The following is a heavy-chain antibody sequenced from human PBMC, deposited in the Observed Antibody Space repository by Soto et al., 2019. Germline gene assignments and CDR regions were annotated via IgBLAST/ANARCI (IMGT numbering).Heavy chain of an antibody. CDR3: ARDSGYGYTIDY. CDR2: ISAYNGNT. V-gene: IGHV1-18*01. J-gene: IGHJ4*02. Sequence: QVQLVQSGAEVKKPGASVKVSCKASGYTFTNYGINWVRQAPGQGLEWMGWISAYNGNTNYAQKLQGRVTMTTNTSTSTTYMEVRSLRSDETAVYYCARDSGYGYTIDYWGQGTLVNVSS. CDR1: GYTFTNYG. D-gene: IGHD5-18*01.